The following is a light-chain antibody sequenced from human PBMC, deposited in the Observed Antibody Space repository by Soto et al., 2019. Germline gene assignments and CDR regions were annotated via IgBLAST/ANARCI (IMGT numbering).Light chain of an antibody. CDR1: SSNIGNNY. Sequence: QSVLTQPPSVSAAPGQKVTISCSGSSSNIGNNYVSWYQQLPGTAPKLLIYENNKRPSGIPDRFSGSKSGTSATLGITGLQTGDEADYYYGTWDSSLSAEGVVFGGGTKVTVL. CDR2: ENN. V-gene: IGLV1-51*02. J-gene: IGLJ2*01. CDR3: GTWDSSLSAEGVV.